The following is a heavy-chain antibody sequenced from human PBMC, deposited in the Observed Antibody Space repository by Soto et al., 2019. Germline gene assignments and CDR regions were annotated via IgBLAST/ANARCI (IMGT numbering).Heavy chain of an antibody. CDR1: GGSVSSGSYY. J-gene: IGHJ3*02. CDR2: IYYSGST. V-gene: IGHV4-61*01. D-gene: IGHD3-16*01. CDR3: AGAWGRFSPGAFDI. Sequence: SETLSLTCTVSGGSVSSGSYYWSWIRQPPGKGLEWIGYIYYSGSTNYNPSLKSRVTISVDTSNNQFSLKLSSVTAADTAVYYCAGAWGRFSPGAFDIWGQGTMVTVSS.